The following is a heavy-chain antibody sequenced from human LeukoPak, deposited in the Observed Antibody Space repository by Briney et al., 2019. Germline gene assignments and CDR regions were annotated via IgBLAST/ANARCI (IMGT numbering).Heavy chain of an antibody. V-gene: IGHV3-74*01. CDR2: INSDGSSA. CDR3: ANTYIPAY. D-gene: IGHD4-11*01. CDR1: GLTFSNYW. J-gene: IGHJ4*02. Sequence: GGSLRLSCAASGLTFSNYWMQWVRQAPGKGLVWISRINSDGSSASYADSVKGRFTISRDNAKNTLYLQMNSLRAEDTAVYYCANTYIPAYWGQGTLVTVSS.